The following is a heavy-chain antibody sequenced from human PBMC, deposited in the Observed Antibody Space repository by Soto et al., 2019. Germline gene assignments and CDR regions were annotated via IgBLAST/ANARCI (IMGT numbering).Heavy chain of an antibody. Sequence: SGPTLVNPPQTLTLTCTFSGFSLTTNRVVVVWVRQPPGKAPSWLAFIYGDDDKRYSPSLWSRLTITKDTSKNQVVLTMTNLDPVDTATYYCVHRTTVTSDDYWGRGTLVTVSS. CDR1: GFSLTTNRVV. CDR3: VHRTTVTSDDY. V-gene: IGHV2-5*02. D-gene: IGHD4-17*01. J-gene: IGHJ4*02. CDR2: IYGDDDK.